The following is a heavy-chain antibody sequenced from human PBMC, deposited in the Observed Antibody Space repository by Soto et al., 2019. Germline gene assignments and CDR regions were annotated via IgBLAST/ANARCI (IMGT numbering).Heavy chain of an antibody. D-gene: IGHD2-21*01. CDR3: VRKDWHRFDH. CDR2: ISGGGSDK. J-gene: IGHJ4*02. V-gene: IGHV3-7*01. Sequence: EVQLVESGGGLVQPGGSLRLSCEASGFMFSAYGMSWVRQDPRKGLEWVATISGGGSDKFYVDSVKGRFTISRDDTKNSLLLQMNRLGDETTVVYYVVRKDWHRFDHWGQGTLVTVSS. CDR1: GFMFSAYG.